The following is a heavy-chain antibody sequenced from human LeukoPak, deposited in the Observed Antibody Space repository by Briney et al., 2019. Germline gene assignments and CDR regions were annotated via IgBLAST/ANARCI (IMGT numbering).Heavy chain of an antibody. V-gene: IGHV4-31*03. D-gene: IGHD4-17*01. J-gene: IGHJ4*02. CDR3: ARADYGDPGYFDY. CDR2: IYYSGST. CDR1: GGSISSGGYY. Sequence: SETLSLTCTVSGGSISSGGYYWSWIRQHPGKGLEWIGYIYYSGSTNYNPSLKSRVTISVDTSKNQFSLKLSSVTAADTAVYYCARADYGDPGYFDYWGQGTLVTVSS.